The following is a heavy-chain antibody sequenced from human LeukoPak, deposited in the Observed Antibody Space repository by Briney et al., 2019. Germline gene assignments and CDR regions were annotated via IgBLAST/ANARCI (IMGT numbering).Heavy chain of an antibody. V-gene: IGHV4-59*01. J-gene: IGHJ4*02. CDR2: IYCSGST. D-gene: IGHD5-24*01. CDR1: GGSITSYN. Sequence: SETLSLTCTISGGSITSYNWSWLRQPPGKGLEWIGYIYCSGSTYYNPSLKSRVTISVDTSKNQFSLNLRSVTAADTAVYYCARGSRDGYNHFDYWGQGTLVTVSS. CDR3: ARGSRDGYNHFDY.